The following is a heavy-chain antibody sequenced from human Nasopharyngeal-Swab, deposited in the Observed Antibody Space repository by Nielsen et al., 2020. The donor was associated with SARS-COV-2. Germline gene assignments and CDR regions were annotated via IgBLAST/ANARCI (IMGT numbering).Heavy chain of an antibody. Sequence: SETLSLTCAVYGGSFSGYYWTWIRQSPEKGLEWIGEINHGGGLAYNPSLQSRATILVDMSKNQFSLSLNSVTAADTAVYYCARGLLYDLGFYYYMDVWGKGTTVTVS. V-gene: IGHV4-34*01. CDR3: ARGLLYDLGFYYYMDV. J-gene: IGHJ6*03. CDR2: INHGGGL. CDR1: GGSFSGYY. D-gene: IGHD2-15*01.